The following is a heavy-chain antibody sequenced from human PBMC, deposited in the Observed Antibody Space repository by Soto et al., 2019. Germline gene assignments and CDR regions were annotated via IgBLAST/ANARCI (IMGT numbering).Heavy chain of an antibody. CDR3: ARHSTDYGDSQASSGGYGMDV. CDR1: GYSFTSYW. V-gene: IGHV5-51*01. Sequence: PGPSLTISCKASGYSFTSYWIALVRQMPGKGMEGMGIVYPGHSDTRYSPSFQGQVTIPADKSISTAYLQWSSLKASDTATYYCARHSTDYGDSQASSGGYGMDVWGQGTTVTVSS. D-gene: IGHD4-17*01. J-gene: IGHJ6*02. CDR2: VYPGHSDT.